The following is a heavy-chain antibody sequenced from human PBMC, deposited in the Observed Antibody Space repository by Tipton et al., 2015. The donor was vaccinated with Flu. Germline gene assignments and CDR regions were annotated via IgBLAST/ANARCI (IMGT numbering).Heavy chain of an antibody. D-gene: IGHD4-17*01. CDR1: GFTFSASA. CDR2: IRSKADAYAT. J-gene: IGHJ4*02. CDR3: TGDYVNSDY. V-gene: IGHV3-73*01. Sequence: QLVQSGGGLVQPGGSLKLSCAASGFTFSASAMQWVRWASGRGWEWLGRIRSKADAYATTYAASVKGRFTISRDDSKNTAYLQMNSVKTEDTALYYCTGDYVNSDYWGQGTLVTVFS.